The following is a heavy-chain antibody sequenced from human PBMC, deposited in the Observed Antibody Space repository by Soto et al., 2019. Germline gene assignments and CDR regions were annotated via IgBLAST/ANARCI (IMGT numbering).Heavy chain of an antibody. Sequence: QVQLQQSGPGLVKPSQTLSLTCASSGDSVSSNTVAWNWVRQSPSRGLEWLGRTYYRSKWYSHYAVSVRSRIMINSDTSKNQFSLQLKSVTPEDTAVYFCVRVGVAAGSGYYYYHAMDVWGQGTTVTVSS. J-gene: IGHJ6*02. CDR3: VRVGVAAGSGYYYYHAMDV. CDR2: TYYRSKWYS. D-gene: IGHD3-10*01. V-gene: IGHV6-1*01. CDR1: GDSVSSNTVA.